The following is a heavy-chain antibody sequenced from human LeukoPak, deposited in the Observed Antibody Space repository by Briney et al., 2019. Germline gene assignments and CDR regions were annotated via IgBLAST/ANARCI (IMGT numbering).Heavy chain of an antibody. D-gene: IGHD3-16*01. Sequence: GGSLRLSCAACGFTFSRYGMHWVRQAPGKGVEWGADIWYDGSKKYYADSVKGRYTISRDNYKKMLYMQMNSLIAYVTAVYYCASDRWYYDYVCYYYFDYWGQGTLVTVSS. CDR1: GFTFSRYG. CDR2: IWYDGSKK. CDR3: ASDRWYYDYVCYYYFDY. V-gene: IGHV3-33*01. J-gene: IGHJ4*02.